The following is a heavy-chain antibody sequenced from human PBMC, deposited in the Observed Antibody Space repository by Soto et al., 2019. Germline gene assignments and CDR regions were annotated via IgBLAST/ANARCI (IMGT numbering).Heavy chain of an antibody. CDR3: AKHRGFVAVPFDS. CDR2: ISGNVGSTT. Sequence: EVQLLESGGGLAQPGGSLRLSCAVSGITFTNYAMGWVRQAPGKGLEWVSGISGNVGSTTHYADSVKGRFTISRDNSKNIPFLQMNSLRAEDTAVYYCAKHRGFVAVPFDSWGQGTLVIVSS. CDR1: GITFTNYA. J-gene: IGHJ4*02. V-gene: IGHV3-23*01. D-gene: IGHD6-19*01.